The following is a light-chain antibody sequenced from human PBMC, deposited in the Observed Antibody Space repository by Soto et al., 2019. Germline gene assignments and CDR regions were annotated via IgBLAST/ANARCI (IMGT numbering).Light chain of an antibody. J-gene: IGKJ1*01. CDR2: KAS. V-gene: IGKV1-5*03. CDR1: QSISSW. Sequence: DIQMTQSPSTLSASVGDRVTITCRASQSISSWLAWYQQKPGKAPKLLIYKASSLESGVPSRFSGSGSGTEFTLTIISLQPDDFATYYCQQHNSYPWTFGQGTKVEIK. CDR3: QQHNSYPWT.